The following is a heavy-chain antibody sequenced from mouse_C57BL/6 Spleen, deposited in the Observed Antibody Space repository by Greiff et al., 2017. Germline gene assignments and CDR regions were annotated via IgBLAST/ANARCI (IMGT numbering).Heavy chain of an antibody. D-gene: IGHD1-1*01. J-gene: IGHJ4*01. V-gene: IGHV1-69*01. CDR2: IDPSDSYT. Sequence: QVQLQQSGAELVMPGASVKLSCKASGYTFTSYWMHWVKQRPGQGLEWIGEIDPSDSYTNYNQKFKGKSTLTVDKSSSTAYMQLSSLTSEDSAVYYCARSYYGSSYMDYWGQGTSVTVSS. CDR3: ARSYYGSSYMDY. CDR1: GYTFTSYW.